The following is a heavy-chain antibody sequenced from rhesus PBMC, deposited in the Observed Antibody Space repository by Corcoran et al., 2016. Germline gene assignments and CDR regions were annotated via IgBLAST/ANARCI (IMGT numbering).Heavy chain of an antibody. V-gene: IGHV3-16*02. Sequence: EVQLVESGGGLVQPGGSLRLSCAASGFTFSNYWMSWVRQAPGQGLDWVGRIKNKADGGTEAYAESVKGRFTNSREDSKNTMYRQRNSLKTEDTAVYYCARVGAVAGPFFDYWGQGVLVTVSS. D-gene: IGHD6-37*01. CDR3: ARVGAVAGPFFDY. CDR2: IKNKADGGTE. CDR1: GFTFSNYW. J-gene: IGHJ4*01.